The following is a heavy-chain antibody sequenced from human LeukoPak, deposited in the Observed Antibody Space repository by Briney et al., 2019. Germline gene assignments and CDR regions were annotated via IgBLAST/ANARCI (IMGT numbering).Heavy chain of an antibody. CDR1: GFTFSTYT. Sequence: GGSLRLSCAASGFTFSTYTIGWVRQAPGKGLVWVSRINTDGSSTSYADSVKGRFTISRDNAKDTLYLQMNSLRAEDTAVYYCVRDRHGNYPIDYWGQGTLVTVSS. V-gene: IGHV3-74*01. CDR2: INTDGSST. CDR3: VRDRHGNYPIDY. D-gene: IGHD4-17*01. J-gene: IGHJ4*02.